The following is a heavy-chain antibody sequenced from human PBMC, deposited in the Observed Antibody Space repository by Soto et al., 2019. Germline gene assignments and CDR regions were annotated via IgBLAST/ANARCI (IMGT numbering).Heavy chain of an antibody. CDR1: GFTFDDYA. Sequence: EVQLVESGGGLVQPGRSLRLSCAASGFTFDDYAMHWVRQAPGKGLEWVSGISWNSGSIGYADSVKGRFTISRDNAKNSLYQQMNSRRGEDTALYYCAKDMVRGVIDYYYYYMDVWGKGTTVTVSS. CDR3: AKDMVRGVIDYYYYYMDV. CDR2: ISWNSGSI. D-gene: IGHD3-10*01. V-gene: IGHV3-9*01. J-gene: IGHJ6*03.